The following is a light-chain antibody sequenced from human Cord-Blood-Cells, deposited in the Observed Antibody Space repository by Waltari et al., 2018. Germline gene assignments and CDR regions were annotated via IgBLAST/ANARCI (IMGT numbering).Light chain of an antibody. CDR3: CSYAGSSNVV. CDR1: SSDVGSYNL. V-gene: IGLV2-23*01. CDR2: EGS. J-gene: IGLJ2*01. Sequence: QSALTQPASVSGSPGQSITISCTGTSSDVGSYNLVSWYQQHPGKAPKLMIYEGSKRPSGVSNRFPGSKSGNTASLTISGLQAEDEADYYCCSYAGSSNVVFGGGTKLTGL.